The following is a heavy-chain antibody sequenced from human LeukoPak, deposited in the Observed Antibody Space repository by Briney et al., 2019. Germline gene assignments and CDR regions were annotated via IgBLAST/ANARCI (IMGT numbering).Heavy chain of an antibody. D-gene: IGHD3-10*01. V-gene: IGHV4-61*02. CDR3: ARDRWYGDVRVPFDY. CDR1: GASITSGSYY. CDR2: IYPSGSA. Sequence: SQTLSLTCTVSGASITSGSYYWSWIRQPAGKGLEWIGRIYPSGSANYNPSLESRVAISVDMSKNQFSLRLSSVTAADTAVYYCARDRWYGDVRVPFDYWGQGALVTVSS. J-gene: IGHJ4*02.